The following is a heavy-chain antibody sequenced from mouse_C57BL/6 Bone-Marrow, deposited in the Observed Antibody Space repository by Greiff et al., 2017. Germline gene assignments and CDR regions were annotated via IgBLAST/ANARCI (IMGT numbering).Heavy chain of an antibody. Sequence: EVMLVESGGGLVQPGGSLKLSCAASGFTFSDYGMAWVRQAPSKGPEWVAFISNLAYSIYYADTVTGRFTIARENAKNTLYLEMSSLRSEDTAMYYCARGGTGYFDYWGQGTTLTVSS. D-gene: IGHD3-3*01. V-gene: IGHV5-15*04. CDR3: ARGGTGYFDY. CDR1: GFTFSDYG. J-gene: IGHJ2*01. CDR2: ISNLAYSI.